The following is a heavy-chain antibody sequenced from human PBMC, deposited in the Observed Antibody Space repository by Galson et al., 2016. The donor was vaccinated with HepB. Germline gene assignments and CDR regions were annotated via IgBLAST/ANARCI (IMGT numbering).Heavy chain of an antibody. CDR3: AAQLGRRAGFDY. Sequence: SLRLSCAASGFSFGDYYMSWIRQAPGMGLESISYITFSAGGAFYADSVKGRFTISRDNAKNSLYLQMNSLSVEDTAIYYCAAQLGRRAGFDYWGQGILVIVS. V-gene: IGHV3-11*01. J-gene: IGHJ4*02. D-gene: IGHD1-1*01. CDR1: GFSFGDYY. CDR2: ITFSAGGA.